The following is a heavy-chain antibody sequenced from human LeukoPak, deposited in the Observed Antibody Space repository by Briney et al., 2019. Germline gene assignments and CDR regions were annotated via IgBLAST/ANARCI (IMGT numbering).Heavy chain of an antibody. J-gene: IGHJ6*03. CDR2: ISASGGST. CDR1: GFTFSSYA. Sequence: GSLRHSCAASGFTFSSYAMSWVRQAPGKGLEWVSVISASGGSTYYADSVKGRFTISRDNSKNTLYLQMNSPRAEDTAIYYCAKNYGSGSSVKYYYYMDVWGKGTTVTVSS. D-gene: IGHD3-10*01. V-gene: IGHV3-23*01. CDR3: AKNYGSGSSVKYYYYMDV.